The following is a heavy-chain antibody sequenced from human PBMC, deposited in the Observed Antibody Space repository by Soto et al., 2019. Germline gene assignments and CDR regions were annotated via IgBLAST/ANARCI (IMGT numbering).Heavy chain of an antibody. D-gene: IGHD2-15*01. CDR1: GGTFSSYA. V-gene: IGHV1-69*13. J-gene: IGHJ5*02. CDR3: ARGNNCSGGSCYPGTWFDP. CDR2: IIPIFGTA. Sequence: SVKVSCKASGGTFSSYAISWLRQAPGQGLEWMGGIIPIFGTANYAQKFQGRVTITADESTSTAYMELSSLRSEDTAVYYCARGNNCSGGSCYPGTWFDPWGQGTLVTVSS.